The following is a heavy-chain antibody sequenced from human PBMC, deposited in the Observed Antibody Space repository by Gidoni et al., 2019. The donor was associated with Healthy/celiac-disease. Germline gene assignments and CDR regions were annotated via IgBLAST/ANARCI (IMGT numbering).Heavy chain of an antibody. D-gene: IGHD3-9*01. J-gene: IGHJ4*02. CDR1: GFTFSSYA. CDR2: ISGSGGST. Sequence: EVQLLESGGGLVQPGGSLRLSCAASGFTFSSYAMSWVRQAPGKGLEWVSAISGSGGSTYYADSVKGRFTISRDNSKNTLYLQMNSLRAEDTAVYYCAKVRGYDILTGHHYFDYWGQGTLVTVSS. V-gene: IGHV3-23*01. CDR3: AKVRGYDILTGHHYFDY.